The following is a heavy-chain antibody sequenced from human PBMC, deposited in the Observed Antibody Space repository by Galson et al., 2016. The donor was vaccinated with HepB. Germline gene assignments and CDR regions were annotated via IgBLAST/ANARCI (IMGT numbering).Heavy chain of an antibody. V-gene: IGHV3-53*01. CDR2: LYSGGGT. CDR3: ARIRSPLTAMLDY. CDR1: GFVVSSNY. Sequence: SLRLSCAGSGFVVSSNYMNWVRQAPGKGLEWVAVLYSGGGTYYADSVKGRLTITRDNSKNTLYLQMDNLRADDPAVYYCARIRSPLTAMLDYWGQGTLVTVSS. D-gene: IGHD5-18*01. J-gene: IGHJ4*02.